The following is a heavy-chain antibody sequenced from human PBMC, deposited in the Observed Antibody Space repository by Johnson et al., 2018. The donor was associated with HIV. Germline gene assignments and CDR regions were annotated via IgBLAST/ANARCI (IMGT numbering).Heavy chain of an antibody. V-gene: IGHV3-30*04. CDR2: ISYDGSDK. CDR3: ARDNIYGSAWGDAFDV. J-gene: IGHJ3*01. Sequence: QVQLVESGGGVVQPGRSLRLSCAASGFTFSSYAMHWVRQAPGKGLEWVAVISYDGSDKYYADSVKGRFTISRDSSKNTLYLQMNSLRAEDTALYYCARDNIYGSAWGDAFDVWGQGTMVTVSS. CDR1: GFTFSSYA. D-gene: IGHD6-19*01.